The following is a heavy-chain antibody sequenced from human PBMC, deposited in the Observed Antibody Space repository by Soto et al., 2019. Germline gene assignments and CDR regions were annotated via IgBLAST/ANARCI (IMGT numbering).Heavy chain of an antibody. CDR2: ISWNSGAI. CDR1: GFTFDDHA. Sequence: GGSLRLSCAASGFTFDDHAMHWVRQAPGRGLEWVAGISWNSGAIGYADSVKGRFTISRDNAKNSLYLQMNSLRLEDTAIYYCAKGHHNGYNPYADYWGQGTLVTVSS. D-gene: IGHD5-18*01. V-gene: IGHV3-9*01. J-gene: IGHJ4*02. CDR3: AKGHHNGYNPYADY.